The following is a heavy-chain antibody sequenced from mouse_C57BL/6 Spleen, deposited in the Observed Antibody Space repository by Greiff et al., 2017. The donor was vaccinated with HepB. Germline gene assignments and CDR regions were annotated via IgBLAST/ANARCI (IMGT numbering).Heavy chain of an antibody. V-gene: IGHV1-54*01. Sequence: QVQLQQSGAELVRPGTSVKVSCKASGYAFTNYLIEWVKQRPGQGLEWIGVINPGSGGTNYNEKFKGKATLTADKSSSTAYMQLSSLTSEDSAVYFCARGRFSAGYFDVWGTGTTVTVSS. CDR3: ARGRFSAGYFDV. CDR2: INPGSGGT. CDR1: GYAFTNYL. J-gene: IGHJ1*03.